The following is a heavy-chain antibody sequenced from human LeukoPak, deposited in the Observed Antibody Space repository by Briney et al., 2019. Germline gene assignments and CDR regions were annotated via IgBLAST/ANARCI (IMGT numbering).Heavy chain of an antibody. Sequence: PSETLSLTCAVSGYSISSGYYWGWIRQPPGKGLEYIGSIYHSGSTYYNPSLKSRVTISVDTSKNQFSLKMNSVTAADTAIYYCARLQRITMSGPDYWYFDLWGRGTLVTVSP. V-gene: IGHV4-38-2*01. D-gene: IGHD3-10*02. J-gene: IGHJ2*01. CDR3: ARLQRITMSGPDYWYFDL. CDR2: IYHSGST. CDR1: GYSISSGYY.